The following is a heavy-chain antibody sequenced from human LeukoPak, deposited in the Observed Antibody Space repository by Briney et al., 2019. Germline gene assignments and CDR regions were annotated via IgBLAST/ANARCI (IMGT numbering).Heavy chain of an antibody. V-gene: IGHV4-59*08. J-gene: IGHJ4*02. CDR1: GASITSYY. D-gene: IGHD2-15*01. Sequence: SETLSLTCTVSGASITSYYWSWIRQSPGKGMEWIGYSYYTGGVNYNPSLKSRVTISVDTSKSQFSLKLSSVTAADTAVYYCARLRVEAQSYFDYWGQGTLVTVSS. CDR2: SYYTGGV. CDR3: ARLRVEAQSYFDY.